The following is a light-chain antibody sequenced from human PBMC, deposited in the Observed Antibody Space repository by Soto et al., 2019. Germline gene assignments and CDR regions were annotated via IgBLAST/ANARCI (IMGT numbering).Light chain of an antibody. CDR2: GSS. V-gene: IGKV3-20*01. CDR1: QSVSNNY. J-gene: IGKJ2*01. CDR3: QPYGSSHPYP. Sequence: EVVLTQSPGTLSLSPGERATLSCRASQSVSNNYLAWYQQKPGQAPRLLIFGSSDRATCIPDSFSGSRSGTDFNLTICGLEPQDFVMYYCQPYGSSHPYPFGLGTKLEI.